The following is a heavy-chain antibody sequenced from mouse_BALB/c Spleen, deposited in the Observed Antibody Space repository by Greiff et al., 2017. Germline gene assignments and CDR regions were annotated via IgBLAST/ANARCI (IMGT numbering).Heavy chain of an antibody. CDR3: AGYYGSSYSYAMDY. J-gene: IGHJ4*01. CDR2: IYPGNVNT. CDR1: GYTFTSYY. D-gene: IGHD1-1*01. Sequence: QVQLKQSGPELVKPGASVRISCKASGYTFTSYYIHWVKQRPGQGLEWIGWIYPGNVNTKYNEKFKGKATLTADKSSSTAYMQLSSLTSEDSAVYFCAGYYGSSYSYAMDYWGQGTSVTVSS. V-gene: IGHV1S56*01.